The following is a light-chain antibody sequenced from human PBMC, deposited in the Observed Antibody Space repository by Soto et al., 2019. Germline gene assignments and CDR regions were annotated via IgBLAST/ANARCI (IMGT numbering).Light chain of an antibody. Sequence: IQLTQTPSSLSASVGDRVTITCRASQGISSFLAWYQQKPGKAPKLLIYAASNLEAGVPSWFSGSGSGTDFTFTISSLQPEDIATYYCQHYHNLPITLGQGTRLEI. CDR3: QHYHNLPIT. J-gene: IGKJ5*01. CDR2: AAS. V-gene: IGKV1-33*01. CDR1: QGISSF.